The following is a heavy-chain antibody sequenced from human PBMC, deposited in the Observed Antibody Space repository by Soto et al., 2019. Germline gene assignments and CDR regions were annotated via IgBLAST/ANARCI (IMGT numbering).Heavy chain of an antibody. D-gene: IGHD1-7*01. CDR2: ISYDGSNK. CDR1: GFTFSSYG. Sequence: ESGGGVVQPGRSLRLSCAASGFTFSSYGMHWVRQAPGKGLEWVAVISYDGSNKYYADSVKGRFTISRDNSKNTLYLQMNSLRAEDTAVYYCASPQTTGTTPPDYWGQGTLVTVSS. V-gene: IGHV3-30*03. J-gene: IGHJ4*02. CDR3: ASPQTTGTTPPDY.